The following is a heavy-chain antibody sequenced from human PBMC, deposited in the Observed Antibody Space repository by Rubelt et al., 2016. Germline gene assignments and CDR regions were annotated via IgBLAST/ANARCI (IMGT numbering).Heavy chain of an antibody. CDR2: IYYSGST. CDR1: GGSITNYF. J-gene: IGHJ5*01. D-gene: IGHD3-16*01. Sequence: QVRLQESGPGLVKPSGTLSLTCTVSGGSITNYFWNWIRQPPGKGLERIGKIYYSGSTNYNPSLKSRVTISVDMSKNHFSRILSPVAAADTAVYYCAGGGLWFDSGGQGTLVSISS. CDR3: AGGGLWFDS. V-gene: IGHV4-59*01.